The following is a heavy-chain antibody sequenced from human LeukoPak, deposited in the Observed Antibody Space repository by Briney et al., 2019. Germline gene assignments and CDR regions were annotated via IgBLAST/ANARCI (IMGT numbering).Heavy chain of an antibody. Sequence: SETLSPTCTVSGGSLSSYYWSWIRQPPGRGLEWIGYIYYSGYTNYNPSLKSRVTISVDTSKNQFSLKLSSVTAADTAVYYCARTTTVRGTYYMDVWGKGTTVTISS. J-gene: IGHJ6*03. CDR2: IYYSGYT. CDR1: GGSLSSYY. V-gene: IGHV4-59*01. D-gene: IGHD3-10*01. CDR3: ARTTTVRGTYYMDV.